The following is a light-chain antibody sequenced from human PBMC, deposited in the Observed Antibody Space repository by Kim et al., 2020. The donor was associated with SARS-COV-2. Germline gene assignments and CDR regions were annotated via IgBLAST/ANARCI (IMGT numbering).Light chain of an antibody. V-gene: IGLV6-57*03. CDR1: SGSIASYY. Sequence: LTQPHSVSESPGKTVTISCTRSSGSIASYYVQWYQQRPGSAPTTVIYNNNQRPSGVPDRFSGSIDSSSNSASLTISGLKTEDEADYYCQSCDTTSWVYGGGTQLTVL. J-gene: IGLJ3*02. CDR3: QSCDTTSWV. CDR2: NNN.